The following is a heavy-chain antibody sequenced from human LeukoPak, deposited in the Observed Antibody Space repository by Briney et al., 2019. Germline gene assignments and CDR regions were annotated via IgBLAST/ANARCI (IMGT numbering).Heavy chain of an antibody. CDR3: AREHQNSSGWYRLVLPGSGWFDP. CDR1: GYTFTSYY. CDR2: INPNSGGT. D-gene: IGHD6-19*01. J-gene: IGHJ5*02. V-gene: IGHV1-2*02. Sequence: ASVKVSCKASGYTFTSYYMHWVRQAPGQGLEWMGWINPNSGGTNYAQKFQGRVTMTRDTSISTAYMELSRLRSDDTAVYYCAREHQNSSGWYRLVLPGSGWFDPWGQGTLVTVSS.